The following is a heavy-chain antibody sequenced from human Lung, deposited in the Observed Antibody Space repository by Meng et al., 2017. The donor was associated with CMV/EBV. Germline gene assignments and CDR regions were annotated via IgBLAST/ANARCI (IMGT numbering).Heavy chain of an antibody. CDR2: ISSTGSTI. D-gene: IGHD4/OR15-4a*01. CDR1: GFKFRDYH. Sequence: GESLKISCAASGFKFRDYHMSWIRQAPGKGLEWVSYISSTGSTIYYADSVKGRFTISRDNAKNSLYLQMHSLRAEDTAVYYCARAYDYGTGPLDHWGQGTLVTVSS. V-gene: IGHV3-11*04. J-gene: IGHJ4*02. CDR3: ARAYDYGTGPLDH.